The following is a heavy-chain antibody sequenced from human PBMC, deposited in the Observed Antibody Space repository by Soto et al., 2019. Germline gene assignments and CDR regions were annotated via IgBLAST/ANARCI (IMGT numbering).Heavy chain of an antibody. CDR1: GGSISSGGYF. V-gene: IGHV4-30-2*03. CDR3: ARVSYCSTTDCYSGDSYYFDY. D-gene: IGHD2-2*01. Sequence: SETLSLTCAVSGGSISSGGYFWSWIRQPPGKGLEWIGSVYHSGNTFYNPSLKSRVTISIDTSRNQFSLKLSSVTAADTAIFYCARVSYCSTTDCYSGDSYYFDYWGRGTLVTVSS. CDR2: VYHSGNT. J-gene: IGHJ4*02.